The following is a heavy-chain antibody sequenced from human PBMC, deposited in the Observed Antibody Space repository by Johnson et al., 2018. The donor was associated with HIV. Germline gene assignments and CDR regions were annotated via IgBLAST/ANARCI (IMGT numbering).Heavy chain of an antibody. CDR1: GFTFSSYG. D-gene: IGHD2-21*02. CDR2: ISYDGSNK. V-gene: IGHV3-30*18. CDR3: AKTPGDDWYYSEGSDAFDV. Sequence: QVQLVESGGGVVQPGRSLRLSCAASGFTFSSYGMHWVRQAPGKGLEWVAVISYDGSNKYYADSVTGRFTISRDNSKNTLYLQMNSLRAEDTAVYYCAKTPGDDWYYSEGSDAFDVWGQGTLVTVSS. J-gene: IGHJ3*01.